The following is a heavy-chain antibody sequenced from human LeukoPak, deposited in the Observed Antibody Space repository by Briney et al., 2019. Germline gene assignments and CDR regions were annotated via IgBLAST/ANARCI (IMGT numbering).Heavy chain of an antibody. J-gene: IGHJ4*02. Sequence: PGGSLRLSCAASGFTFSSYSMNWVRQAPGKGLEWVSYISSSSSNIYYADSVKGRFTISRDNPKNSLYLQMNSLRAEDTAVYYCASISLRFLDYWGQGTLVTVSS. D-gene: IGHD3-3*01. CDR2: ISSSSSNI. CDR1: GFTFSSYS. CDR3: ASISLRFLDY. V-gene: IGHV3-48*01.